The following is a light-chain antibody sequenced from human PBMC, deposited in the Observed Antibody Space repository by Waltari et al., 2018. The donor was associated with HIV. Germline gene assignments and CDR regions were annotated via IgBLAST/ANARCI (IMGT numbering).Light chain of an antibody. CDR3: CSYASSGTFVV. Sequence: QSALTKPASVSGSPGQPITFPCTGITTDVKSLNLFSWYQHHPGKAPKLMIFDVDKRPSGVSNRFSGSKSGNTASLTISWLQAEDEADYYCCSYASSGTFVVFGGGTNLTVL. CDR2: DVD. V-gene: IGLV2-23*02. CDR1: TTDVKSLNL. J-gene: IGLJ2*01.